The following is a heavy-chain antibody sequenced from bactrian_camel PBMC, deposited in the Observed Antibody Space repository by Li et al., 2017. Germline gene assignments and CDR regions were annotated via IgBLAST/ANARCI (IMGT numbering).Heavy chain of an antibody. V-gene: IGHV3S53*01. J-gene: IGHJ6*01. CDR3: AADDRWELCMGKAVEDGYSGFGY. Sequence: HVQLVESGGGLVQPGGSLRLSCAASGYTYSSYCMGWFRQAPGKERELVSAIREDGTTIYADSVKGRFTISRDNTKNMLYLQMNSLKPEDTAMYYCAADDRWELCMGKAVEDGYSGFGYWGQGTQVTVS. CDR1: GYTYSSYC. CDR2: IREDGTT. D-gene: IGHD3*01.